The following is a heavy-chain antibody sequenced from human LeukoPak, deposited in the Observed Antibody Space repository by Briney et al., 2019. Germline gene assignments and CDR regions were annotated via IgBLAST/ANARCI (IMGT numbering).Heavy chain of an antibody. J-gene: IGHJ4*02. CDR1: GFTVSSHY. CDR3: ARANSGGFFDY. Sequence: PGGSLRLSCAASGFTVSSHYMNWVRQAPGKGLEWVSVIYSGGSTYYADSVKGRFTISRDNSKNALYLQMNSLRAEDTAVYYCARANSGGFFDYWGQGTLATLSS. V-gene: IGHV3-53*01. D-gene: IGHD5-12*01. CDR2: IYSGGST.